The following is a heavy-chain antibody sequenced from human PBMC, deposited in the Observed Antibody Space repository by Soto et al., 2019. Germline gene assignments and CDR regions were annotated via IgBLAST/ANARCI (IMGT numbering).Heavy chain of an antibody. CDR1: SASLGNDY. V-gene: IGHV4-34*01. D-gene: IGHD5-18*01. Sequence: SETLSLTCAVFSASLGNDYWAWIRQCPYKGLGWIGEVHPSGSTYYNPSLKGRLTLSLDTSKNQFSLRVAYVTAADTAVYFGGRGKASGYMFGPGNFFYYGLDVWGPGTTGTGSS. CDR2: VHPSGST. J-gene: IGHJ6*02. CDR3: GRGKASGYMFGPGNFFYYGLDV.